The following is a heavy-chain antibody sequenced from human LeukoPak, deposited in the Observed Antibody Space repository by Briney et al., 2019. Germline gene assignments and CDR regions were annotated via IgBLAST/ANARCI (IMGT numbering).Heavy chain of an antibody. CDR1: GFSFSDYY. Sequence: GGSLRLSCTTSGFSFSDYYMNWIRQTPGRGLEWVSYISGSGTTQFYADSVKGRFTISRDNTRNSLYLQMNSLRAEDTAVYYCVRDALNWFDPWGQGTLVSVFS. CDR2: ISGSGTTQ. CDR3: VRDALNWFDP. V-gene: IGHV3-11*01. J-gene: IGHJ5*02.